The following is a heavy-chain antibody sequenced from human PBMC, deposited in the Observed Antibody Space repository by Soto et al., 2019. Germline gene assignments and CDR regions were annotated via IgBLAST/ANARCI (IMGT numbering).Heavy chain of an antibody. CDR1: GGSISSYY. CDR2: IYYSGST. J-gene: IGHJ6*03. CDR3: ARDGYGSVGVDMDV. V-gene: IGHV4-59*01. D-gene: IGHD3-10*01. Sequence: PSETLSLTCTVSGGSISSYYWSWIRQPPGEGLEWIGYIYYSGSTNYNPSLKSRVTISVDTSKNQFSLKLSSVTAADTAVYYCARDGYGSVGVDMDVWGKGTTVTVSS.